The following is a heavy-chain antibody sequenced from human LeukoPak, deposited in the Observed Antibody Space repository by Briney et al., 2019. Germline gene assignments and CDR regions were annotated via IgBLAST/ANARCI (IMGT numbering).Heavy chain of an antibody. D-gene: IGHD1-26*01. CDR3: ARGLRWEIDC. V-gene: IGHV4-38-2*01. CDR1: GYSISSDNY. J-gene: IGHJ4*02. Sequence: SETLSLTCAVPGYSISSDNYWVWIRQPPGQGLEWTGGIYHSGSTYYNPSLKSRVTMSVDTSKNQFSLKLSSVTAADTAVYYCARGLRWEIDCWGQGTLVTVSS. CDR2: IYHSGST.